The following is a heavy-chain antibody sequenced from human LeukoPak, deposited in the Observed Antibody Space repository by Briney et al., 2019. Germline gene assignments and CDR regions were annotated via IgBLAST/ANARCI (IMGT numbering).Heavy chain of an antibody. CDR3: ARHSTTRGYSSSYYYYMDV. CDR2: IYPGDSDT. V-gene: IGHV5-51*01. D-gene: IGHD6-13*01. CDR1: GYSFTSYW. J-gene: IGHJ6*03. Sequence: GESLKISCKGSGYSFTSYWIGWVRQMPGKGLEWMGIIYPGDSDTIYSPSFQGQVTISADKSISTAYLQWSSLKASDTAMYYCARHSTTRGYSSSYYYYMDVWGKGTTVTVSS.